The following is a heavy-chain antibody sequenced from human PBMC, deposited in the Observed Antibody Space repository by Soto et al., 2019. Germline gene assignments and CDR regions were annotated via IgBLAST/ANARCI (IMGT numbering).Heavy chain of an antibody. D-gene: IGHD2-2*01. V-gene: IGHV1-58*02. CDR2: IVVGSGNT. Sequence: SVKVSCKASGFTFTSSAMQWVRQARGQRLEWIGWIVVGSGNTNYAQKFQERVTITRDMSTSTAYMELRSLRSEDTAVYYCARDLQISIVVVPAAMANTDAFDIWGQGTMVTVSS. J-gene: IGHJ3*02. CDR3: ARDLQISIVVVPAAMANTDAFDI. CDR1: GFTFTSSA.